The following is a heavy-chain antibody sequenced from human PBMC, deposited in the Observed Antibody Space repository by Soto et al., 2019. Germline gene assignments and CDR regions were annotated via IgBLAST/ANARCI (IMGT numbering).Heavy chain of an antibody. CDR1: GGSISSGGYY. CDR3: ARDAGYCSAGSCLNWFDP. Sequence: SETLSLTCTVSGGSISSGGYYWSWIRQHPGKGLEWIGYIYYSGSTYYNPSLKSRVTISVDTSKNQFSLKLSSGTAADTAVYYCARDAGYCSAGSCLNWFDPWGQGTLVTVSS. J-gene: IGHJ5*02. V-gene: IGHV4-30-4*08. CDR2: IYYSGST. D-gene: IGHD2-15*01.